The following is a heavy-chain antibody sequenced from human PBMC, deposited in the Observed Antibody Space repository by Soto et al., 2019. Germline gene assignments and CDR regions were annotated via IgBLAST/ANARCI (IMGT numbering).Heavy chain of an antibody. V-gene: IGHV1-18*01. CDR3: ARDRSVVVVAATVYHFAY. CDR1: GYTFTSYG. Sequence: GASVKVSCKASGYTFTSYGISWVRQAPGQGLEWMGWISAYNGNTNYAQKLQGRVTMTTDTSTSTAYMELRSLRSDDTAVYYCARDRSVVVVAATVYHFAYWGQGTPVTVSS. D-gene: IGHD2-15*01. J-gene: IGHJ4*02. CDR2: ISAYNGNT.